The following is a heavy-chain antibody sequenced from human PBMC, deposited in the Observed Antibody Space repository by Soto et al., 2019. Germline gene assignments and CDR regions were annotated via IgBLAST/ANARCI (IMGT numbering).Heavy chain of an antibody. CDR1: GGSISSSSYY. D-gene: IGHD5-18*01. V-gene: IGHV4-31*03. Sequence: SSETLSLTCTVSGGSISSSSYYWGWIRQHPGKGLEWIGYIYYSGSTYYNPSLKSRVTISVDTSKNQFSLKLSSVTAADTAVYYCARSGYSYGPNPLLYWGQGTLVTVSS. J-gene: IGHJ4*02. CDR2: IYYSGST. CDR3: ARSGYSYGPNPLLY.